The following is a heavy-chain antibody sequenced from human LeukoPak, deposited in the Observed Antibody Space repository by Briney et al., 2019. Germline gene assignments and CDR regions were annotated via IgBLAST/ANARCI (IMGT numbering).Heavy chain of an antibody. CDR2: ISHSGAV. CDR3: ARIDCGGGRCSVERYYYYGLDV. CDR1: GGSINNTDFS. V-gene: IGHV4-39*07. J-gene: IGHJ6*02. Sequence: PSETLSLTCTVSGGSINNTDFSWGWVRQSPGQGLEWIGSISHSGAVYQNPSLKSRVTLSLDTSRNQFSLKLNAVTAADTAVFYCARIDCGGGRCSVERYYYYGLDVWGQGTTVTVSS. D-gene: IGHD2-15*01.